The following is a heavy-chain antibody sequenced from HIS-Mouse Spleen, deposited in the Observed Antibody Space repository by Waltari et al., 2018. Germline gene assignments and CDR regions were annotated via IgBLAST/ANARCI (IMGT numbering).Heavy chain of an antibody. V-gene: IGHV3-11*01. CDR3: ARADSGYDLGYYFDY. CDR1: CFTFIHYY. CDR2: ISSSGSTI. J-gene: IGHJ4*02. Sequence: QVQLVESGGGLVKPGGSLRLSCSACCFTFIHYYMSWIRPAPGKGLEWGSYISSSGSTIYYADSVKGRFTISRDNAKNSLYLQMNSLRAEDTAVYYCARADSGYDLGYYFDYWGQGTLVTVSS. D-gene: IGHD5-12*01.